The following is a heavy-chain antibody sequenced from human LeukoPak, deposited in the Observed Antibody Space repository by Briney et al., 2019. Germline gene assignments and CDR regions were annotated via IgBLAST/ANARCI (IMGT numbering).Heavy chain of an antibody. CDR2: ISYDGSNK. D-gene: IGHD4-17*01. Sequence: GGSLRLSCAASGFTFSSYGMHWVRQAPGKGLEWVAVISYDGSNKYYADSVKGRFTISRDNSKNTLYLQMNSLRAEDTAVYYCAKDLYIAGGYGDYREGTRRNDYWGQGTLVTVSS. CDR3: AKDLYIAGGYGDYREGTRRNDY. CDR1: GFTFSSYG. V-gene: IGHV3-30*18. J-gene: IGHJ4*02.